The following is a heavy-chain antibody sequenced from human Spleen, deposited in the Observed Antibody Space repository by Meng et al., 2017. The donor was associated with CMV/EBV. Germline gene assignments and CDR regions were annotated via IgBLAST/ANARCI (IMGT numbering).Heavy chain of an antibody. V-gene: IGHV4-59*12. Sequence: SETLSLTCTVSGGSITSYYWSWIRQPPGKGLEWIGYIYYRGTTNYNPSLKSRVTMSVDTSKNQFSLRLSSVTAADTAVYYCAREAVFGLGYYGMDVWGQGTTVTVSS. CDR2: IYYRGTT. D-gene: IGHD3/OR15-3a*01. CDR1: GGSITSYY. J-gene: IGHJ6*02. CDR3: AREAVFGLGYYGMDV.